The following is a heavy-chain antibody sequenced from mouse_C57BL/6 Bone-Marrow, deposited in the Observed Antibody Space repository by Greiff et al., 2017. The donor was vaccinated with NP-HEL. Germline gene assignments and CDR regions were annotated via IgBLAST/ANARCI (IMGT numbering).Heavy chain of an antibody. Sequence: EVHLVESGGGLVKPGGSLKLSCAASGFTFSSYTMSWVRQTPEKRLEWVATISGGGGNTYYPDSVKGRFTISRDNAKNTLYLQMSSLRSEDTALYYCARKRNWAYYFDYWGQGTTLTVSS. CDR1: GFTFSSYT. D-gene: IGHD4-1*01. V-gene: IGHV5-9*01. J-gene: IGHJ2*01. CDR2: ISGGGGNT. CDR3: ARKRNWAYYFDY.